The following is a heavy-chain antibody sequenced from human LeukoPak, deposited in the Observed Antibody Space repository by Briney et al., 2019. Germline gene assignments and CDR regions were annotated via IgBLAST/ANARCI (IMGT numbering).Heavy chain of an antibody. Sequence: GGSLRLSCAASGFTFSSYAMSWVRQAPGKGLEWVSAISGSGGSTYYADSVKGRFTISRDNSKNTLYLQMNSLRAEDTAVYYCAKGGEGNFGWEAWYSSSWYEVGGYFDYWGQGTLVTVSS. V-gene: IGHV3-23*01. D-gene: IGHD6-13*01. CDR3: AKGGEGNFGWEAWYSSSWYEVGGYFDY. CDR2: ISGSGGST. J-gene: IGHJ4*02. CDR1: GFTFSSYA.